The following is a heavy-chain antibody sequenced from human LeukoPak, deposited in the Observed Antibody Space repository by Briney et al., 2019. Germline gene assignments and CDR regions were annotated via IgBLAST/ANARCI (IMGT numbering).Heavy chain of an antibody. CDR2: ILYSGTT. CDR3: ARMGGYSGYATH. Sequence: PSETLSLTCTVSGGSISSYYWSWIRQPPGKGLEWIGYILYSGTTNSNPSLKSRVTISVDTSKNQISIKLSSVTAADTAVYYCARMGGYSGYATHWGQGTLVSVSS. J-gene: IGHJ4*02. CDR1: GGSISSYY. V-gene: IGHV4-59*08. D-gene: IGHD5-12*01.